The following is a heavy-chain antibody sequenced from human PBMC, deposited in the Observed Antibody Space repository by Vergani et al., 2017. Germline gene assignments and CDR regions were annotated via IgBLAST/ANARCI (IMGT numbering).Heavy chain of an antibody. CDR2: IYYSGST. Sequence: QLQLQESGPGLVKPSETLSLTCTVSGGSISGSSYYWGWIRQPPGKGLEWIGSIYYSGSTYYNPSLKSRVTISVDTSKNQFSLKLSSVTAADTAVYYCARPSGQQLPPNDAFDIWGQGTMVTVSS. V-gene: IGHV4-39*01. J-gene: IGHJ3*02. CDR3: ARPSGQQLPPNDAFDI. D-gene: IGHD6-13*01. CDR1: GGSISGSSYY.